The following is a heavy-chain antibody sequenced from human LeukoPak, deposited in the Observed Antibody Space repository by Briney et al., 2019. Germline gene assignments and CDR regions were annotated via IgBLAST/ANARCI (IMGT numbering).Heavy chain of an antibody. J-gene: IGHJ4*02. Sequence: GGSLRLSCAASGFTFSSYSMNWVRQAPGNGLEWISYSSSGSSTIYYADSVKDRFTISRDNAKNSLYLQMHSLRAEDTAVYYCARGEQDMATMSIDYWGQGALVTVSS. V-gene: IGHV3-48*04. CDR2: SSSGSSTI. CDR1: GFTFSSYS. CDR3: ARGEQDMATMSIDY. D-gene: IGHD5-24*01.